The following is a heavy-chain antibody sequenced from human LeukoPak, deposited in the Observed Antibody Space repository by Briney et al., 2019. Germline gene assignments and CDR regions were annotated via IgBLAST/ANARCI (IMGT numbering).Heavy chain of an antibody. D-gene: IGHD2-21*02. V-gene: IGHV3-30-3*01. Sequence: GGSLRLSCAASGFTFSSYAMHWVRQAPGKGLEWVAVISYDGSNKYYADSVKGRFTISRDNSKNTLYLQMNSLRAEDTAVYYCARERDCGGDCYHFDYWGQGTLVTVSS. CDR1: GFTFSSYA. CDR3: ARERDCGGDCYHFDY. CDR2: ISYDGSNK. J-gene: IGHJ4*02.